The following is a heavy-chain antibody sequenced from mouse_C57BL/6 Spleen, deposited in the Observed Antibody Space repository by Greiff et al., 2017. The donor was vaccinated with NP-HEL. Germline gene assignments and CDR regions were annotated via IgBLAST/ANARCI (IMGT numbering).Heavy chain of an antibody. V-gene: IGHV1-72*01. CDR1: GYTFTSYW. CDR3: ARAITTVVATGMDY. D-gene: IGHD1-1*01. Sequence: VQLQQPGAELVKPGASVKLSCKASGYTFTSYWMHWVKQRPGRGLEWIGRIDPNSGGTKYNEKFKSKATLTVDKPSSTAYMQLSSLTSEDAAVYYCARAITTVVATGMDYWGQGTSVTVSS. CDR2: IDPNSGGT. J-gene: IGHJ4*01.